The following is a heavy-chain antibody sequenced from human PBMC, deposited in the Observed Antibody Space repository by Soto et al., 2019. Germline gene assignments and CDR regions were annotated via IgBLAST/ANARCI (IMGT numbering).Heavy chain of an antibody. CDR2: ISSKGNITSYYI. D-gene: IGHD4-17*01. CDR1: GFTFSTHT. V-gene: IGHV3-21*01. Sequence: AGGSLRLSCAASGFTFSTHTMNWVRQAPGKGLEWVSSISSKGNITSYYIHYADSVTGRFTISRDNANKTLYLQLDSLRAEDTAVYYFLRVRLEYGCNPYLFDPWGLGTLLTVSS. CDR3: LRVRLEYGCNPYLFDP. J-gene: IGHJ5*02.